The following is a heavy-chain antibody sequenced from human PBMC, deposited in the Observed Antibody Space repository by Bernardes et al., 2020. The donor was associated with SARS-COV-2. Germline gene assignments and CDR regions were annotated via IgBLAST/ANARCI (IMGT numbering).Heavy chain of an antibody. D-gene: IGHD6-19*01. CDR3: AKDAARTSGWYYFDY. CDR1: GFSFRTQA. Sequence: SLRLSCAASGFSFRTQAMGWVRQAPGKGLEWVSVRSDSGDTTYYADSVQGRFTISRDNSKSTLFLQMNSLRTEDTAVYYCAKDAARTSGWYYFDYWGQGSLVTVSS. V-gene: IGHV3-23*01. J-gene: IGHJ4*02. CDR2: RSDSGDTT.